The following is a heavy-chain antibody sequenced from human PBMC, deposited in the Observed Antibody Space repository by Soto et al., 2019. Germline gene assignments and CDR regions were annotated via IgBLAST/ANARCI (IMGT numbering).Heavy chain of an antibody. CDR2: ISYDGSNK. CDR1: GFTFSSYA. CDR3: ARDSNYYDSSGYWAGDAFDI. Sequence: QVQLVESGGAVVQPGRSLRLSCAASGFTFSSYAMHWVRQAPGKGLEWVAVISYDGSNKYYADSVKGRFTISRDNSKNPLYLQMNSLRAEDTAVYYCARDSNYYDSSGYWAGDAFDIWGQGTMVTVSS. J-gene: IGHJ3*02. D-gene: IGHD3-22*01. V-gene: IGHV3-30-3*01.